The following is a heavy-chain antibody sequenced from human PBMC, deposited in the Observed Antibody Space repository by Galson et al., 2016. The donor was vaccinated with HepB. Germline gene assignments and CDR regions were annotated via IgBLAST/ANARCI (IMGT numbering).Heavy chain of an antibody. CDR3: ARERFTVGDAFDI. Sequence: SVKVSCKVSGGTFINYAISWVRQAPGQGLEWMGRIIPILDIANDAQKFQGRVTITADKSTSTAYMELSSLRSEDTAVFYCARERFTVGDAFDIWGQGTMVTVSS. CDR2: IIPILDIA. J-gene: IGHJ3*02. CDR1: GGTFINYA. V-gene: IGHV1-69*04. D-gene: IGHD3-10*01.